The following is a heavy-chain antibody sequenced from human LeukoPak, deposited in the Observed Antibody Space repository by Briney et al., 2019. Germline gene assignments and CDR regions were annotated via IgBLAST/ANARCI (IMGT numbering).Heavy chain of an antibody. J-gene: IGHJ4*02. Sequence: GGSLRLSCAASGFTFSDYSMNWVRQAPGKGLEWISYIGIDSGNTNYADSVKGRFTISGDKAKNSLYLQMTSLRVEDTAVYYCARDYKYAFDNWGQGTLVTVSS. V-gene: IGHV3-48*01. D-gene: IGHD5-24*01. CDR3: ARDYKYAFDN. CDR2: IGIDSGNT. CDR1: GFTFSDYS.